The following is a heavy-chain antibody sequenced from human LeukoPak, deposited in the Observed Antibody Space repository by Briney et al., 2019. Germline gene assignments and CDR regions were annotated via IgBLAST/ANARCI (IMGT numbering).Heavy chain of an antibody. Sequence: ASVKVFCKASGYTFTSYGISWVRQAPGQGLEWMGWINPNSGGTNYAQKFQGRVTMTRDTSISTAYMELSRLRSDDTAVYYCARARNYDILTGYYIFDYWGQGTLVTVSS. CDR2: INPNSGGT. D-gene: IGHD3-9*01. V-gene: IGHV1-2*02. CDR3: ARARNYDILTGYYIFDY. J-gene: IGHJ4*02. CDR1: GYTFTSYG.